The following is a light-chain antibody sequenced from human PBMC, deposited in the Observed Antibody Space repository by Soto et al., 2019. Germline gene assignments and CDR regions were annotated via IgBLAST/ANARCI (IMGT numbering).Light chain of an antibody. Sequence: EIVLTQSPGTLSLSPGERATLSCRASQSVSSSYLAWYQQKPGQAPRLRIYGASGRATGIPDRFSGSGSETDLTLTISRLEPEDFAVYYCQQYGTSPLTFGGGTKVEIK. CDR2: GAS. J-gene: IGKJ4*01. CDR1: QSVSSSY. V-gene: IGKV3-20*01. CDR3: QQYGTSPLT.